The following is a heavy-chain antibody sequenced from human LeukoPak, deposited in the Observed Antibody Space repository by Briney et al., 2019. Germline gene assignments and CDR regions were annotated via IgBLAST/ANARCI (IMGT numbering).Heavy chain of an antibody. CDR2: ISGSAHKI. D-gene: IGHD6-19*01. J-gene: IGHJ4*02. CDR3: ARDRRQWLGFDY. Sequence: GGSLRLSCVASGITFSNYAVSWVRQAPEKGLDWVSVISGSAHKIRYADSVKGRFTISRDNSKNTLYLQMNSLRAEDTAVYYCARDRRQWLGFDYWGQGTLVTVSS. V-gene: IGHV3-23*01. CDR1: GITFSNYA.